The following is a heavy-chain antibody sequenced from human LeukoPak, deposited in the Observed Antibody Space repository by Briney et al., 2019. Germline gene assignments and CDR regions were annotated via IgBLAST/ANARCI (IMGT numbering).Heavy chain of an antibody. D-gene: IGHD3-16*01. CDR3: ARRGARGKFDC. CDR1: GGSIRSSGIC. Sequence: SETLSLTCTVSGGSIRSSGICWGWIRQPPGTELDWIGSICYSGSTYYSPSLKSRVSISVDTSTNQFSLKLSSVTAADTAVYYCARRGARGKFDCWGQGTLVTASS. J-gene: IGHJ4*02. CDR2: ICYSGST. V-gene: IGHV4-39*01.